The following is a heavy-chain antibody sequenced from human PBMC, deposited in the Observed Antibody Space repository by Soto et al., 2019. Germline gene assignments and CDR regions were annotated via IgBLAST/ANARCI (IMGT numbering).Heavy chain of an antibody. Sequence: GESLKISCKGSGYSFTSYWIGWVRQMPGKGLEWMGIIYPGDSDTRYSPSFQGQVTISADKSISTAYLQWSSLKASDTAMYYCARHVSDDIVLMVYAPNYCGMDVWGQGTTVTVSS. CDR3: ARHVSDDIVLMVYAPNYCGMDV. D-gene: IGHD2-8*01. CDR1: GYSFTSYW. CDR2: IYPGDSDT. V-gene: IGHV5-51*01. J-gene: IGHJ6*02.